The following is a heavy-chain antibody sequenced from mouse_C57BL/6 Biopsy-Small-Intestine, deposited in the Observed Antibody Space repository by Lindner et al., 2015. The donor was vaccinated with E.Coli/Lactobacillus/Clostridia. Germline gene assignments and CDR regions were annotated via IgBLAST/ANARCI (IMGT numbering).Heavy chain of an antibody. V-gene: IGHV1-81*01. J-gene: IGHJ2*02. CDR2: IYPRSGNT. Sequence: VQLQESGVELARPGASVKLSCKASGYTFTSYGISWVKQRTGQGLEWIGDIYPRSGNTYYNEKFKGKATLTADKSSSTAYMELRSLTSEDSAVYSCARFSSLDYYGSPFDYWGQGTSLTVSS. CDR1: GYTFTSYG. D-gene: IGHD1-1*01. CDR3: ARFSSLDYYGSPFDY.